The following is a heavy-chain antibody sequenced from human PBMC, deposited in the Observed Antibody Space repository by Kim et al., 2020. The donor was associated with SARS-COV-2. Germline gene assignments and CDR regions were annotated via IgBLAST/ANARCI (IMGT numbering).Heavy chain of an antibody. V-gene: IGHV4-31*03. Sequence: SETLSLTCTVSGGSISSGGYYWSWIRQHPGKGLEWSGYIYYSGSTYYNPSLKSRVTISVDTSKNQFSLKLSSATAADTAVYYCARDLAPTLRYFDWTQYWYFDLWGRGTLVTVSS. CDR1: GGSISSGGYY. J-gene: IGHJ2*01. D-gene: IGHD3-9*01. CDR3: ARDLAPTLRYFDWTQYWYFDL. CDR2: IYYSGST.